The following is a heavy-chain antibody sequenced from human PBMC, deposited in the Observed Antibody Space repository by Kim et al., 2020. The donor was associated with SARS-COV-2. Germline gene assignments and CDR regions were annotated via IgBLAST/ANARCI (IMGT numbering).Heavy chain of an antibody. V-gene: IGHV5-10-1*01. D-gene: IGHD5-18*01. CDR1: GYRFTSYW. J-gene: IGHJ6*02. CDR2: IDPSDSYT. CDR3: ARPQDKAMDRGYYYYYGMDV. Sequence: GESLKISCKGSGYRFTSYWISWVRQMPGKGLEWMGRIDPSDSYTNYSPSFQGHVTITADKSISTAYLQWSSLKASDTALNYCARPQDKAMDRGYYYYYGMDVWGQGTTGTVSS.